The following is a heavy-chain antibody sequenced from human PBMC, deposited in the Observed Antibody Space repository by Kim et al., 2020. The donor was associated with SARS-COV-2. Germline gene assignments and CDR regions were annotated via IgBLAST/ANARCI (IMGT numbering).Heavy chain of an antibody. D-gene: IGHD3-16*01. CDR3: AGDGAVPWTHWFDP. J-gene: IGHJ5*02. CDR2: IYYSGSI. Sequence: SETLSLTCTVSGGSISSYYWSWIRQPPGKGLEWIGYIYYSGSINYNPSLKSRVTISVDTSKNQFSLKLSSVTAADTAVYYCAGDGAVPWTHWFDPWGQGTLVTVSS. CDR1: GGSISSYY. V-gene: IGHV4-59*01.